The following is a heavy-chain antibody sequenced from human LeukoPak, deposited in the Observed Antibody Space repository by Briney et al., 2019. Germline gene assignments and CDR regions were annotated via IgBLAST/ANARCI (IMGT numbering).Heavy chain of an antibody. V-gene: IGHV3-30*04. CDR3: AKGQWLDY. CDR1: GFTFSSYA. Sequence: PGRSLRLSCAASGFTFSSYAMHWVRQAPGKGLEWVAVISYDGSNKYYADSVKGRFTISRDNSKNTLYLQMNSLRAEDTAVYYCAKGQWLDYWGQGTLVPVSS. CDR2: ISYDGSNK. D-gene: IGHD6-19*01. J-gene: IGHJ4*02.